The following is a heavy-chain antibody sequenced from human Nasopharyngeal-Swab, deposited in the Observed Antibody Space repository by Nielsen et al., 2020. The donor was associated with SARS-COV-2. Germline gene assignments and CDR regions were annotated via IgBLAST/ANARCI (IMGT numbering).Heavy chain of an antibody. Sequence: WIRPPPGKGLEWVSYISRSSSTIYYADSVTGRFTISRDNAKNSLYLQMNSLRAEDTAVYYCARAVDIVVVVAASDYWGQGTLVTVSS. V-gene: IGHV3-48*04. D-gene: IGHD2-15*01. J-gene: IGHJ4*02. CDR3: ARAVDIVVVVAASDY. CDR2: ISRSSSTI.